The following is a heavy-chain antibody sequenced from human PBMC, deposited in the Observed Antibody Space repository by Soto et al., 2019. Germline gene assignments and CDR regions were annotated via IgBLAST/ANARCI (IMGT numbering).Heavy chain of an antibody. CDR3: ARYSTKVTGFDY. CDR1: GFTFSSYA. Sequence: VGSLRLSCAASGFTFSSYAMHWVRQAPGKGLEWVAVISYDGSNKYYADSVKGRFTISRDNSKNTLYLQMNSLRAEDTAVYYCARYSTKVTGFDYWGQGTLVTVSS. J-gene: IGHJ4*02. V-gene: IGHV3-30-3*01. D-gene: IGHD2-15*01. CDR2: ISYDGSNK.